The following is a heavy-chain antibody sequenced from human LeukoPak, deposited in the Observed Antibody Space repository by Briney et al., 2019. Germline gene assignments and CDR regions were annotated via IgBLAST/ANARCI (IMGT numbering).Heavy chain of an antibody. D-gene: IGHD3-10*01. CDR1: GFTVSSNY. CDR3: AREAENYGLIFDI. J-gene: IGHJ3*02. CDR2: IYRSGST. V-gene: IGHV3-66*01. Sequence: GGSLRLSCAASGFTVSSNYMSWIRQAPGKGLEWVSVIYRSGSTHYADSVKDRFIISRDNSKNTLYLQMNSLRAEDTAVYYCAREAENYGLIFDIWGQGTMVTVSS.